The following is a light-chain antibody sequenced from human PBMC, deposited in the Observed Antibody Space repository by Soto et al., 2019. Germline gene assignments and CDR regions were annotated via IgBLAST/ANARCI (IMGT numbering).Light chain of an antibody. Sequence: DIQMTQSPSTLSASVGDRVPITFRASQSISSWVAWYQQKPGKAPKLLIHDASFFQSGVPSRFSGSGSGTEFTLTISSLQPDDCATYYCQQYNSYWWTFGRGTKVEI. V-gene: IGKV1-5*01. CDR1: QSISSW. J-gene: IGKJ1*01. CDR2: DAS. CDR3: QQYNSYWWT.